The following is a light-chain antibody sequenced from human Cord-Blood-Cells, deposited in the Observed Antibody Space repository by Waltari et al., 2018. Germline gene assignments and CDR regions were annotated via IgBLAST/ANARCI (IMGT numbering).Light chain of an antibody. J-gene: IGLJ3*02. CDR3: SSYTSISTWV. Sequence: QSALTQPASVSGSPGQSMTISCTGTSSDVGCYNSVSWYQQHPGKAPKLMIYDVSNRPSGVSNRCSGSKSSNTASLTISALQAEDEAEYYCSSYTSISTWVFGGGTKLTVL. CDR2: DVS. CDR1: SSDVGCYNS. V-gene: IGLV2-14*01.